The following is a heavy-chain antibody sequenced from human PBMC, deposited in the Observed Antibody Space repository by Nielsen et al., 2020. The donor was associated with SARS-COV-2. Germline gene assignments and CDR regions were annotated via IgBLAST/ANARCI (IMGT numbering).Heavy chain of an antibody. CDR2: IYYSGTT. CDR3: ASHYDILTWYLPRSPFDY. J-gene: IGHJ4*02. V-gene: IGHV4-39*07. D-gene: IGHD3-9*01. Sequence: SETLSLTCTVSGGSISSSSYYWGWIRQPPGKGLEWIGNIYYSGTTYYNPSLKSRVTISVDTSKNQFSLKLSSVTAADTAVYYFASHYDILTWYLPRSPFDYWGQGTLVTVSS. CDR1: GGSISSSSYY.